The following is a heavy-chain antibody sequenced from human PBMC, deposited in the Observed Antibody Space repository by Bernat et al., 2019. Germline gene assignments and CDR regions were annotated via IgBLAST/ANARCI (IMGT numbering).Heavy chain of an antibody. CDR1: GFTFSSYG. Sequence: VQLVESGGGLAQPGRSLRLSCAASGFTFSSYGMHWVRQAPGKGLEWVAVISYDGSNKYYADSVKGRFTISRDNSKNTLYLQMNSLRAEDTAVYYCAKDHYDYVWGRSQIDYWGQGTLVTVSS. CDR3: AKDHYDYVWGRSQIDY. J-gene: IGHJ4*02. D-gene: IGHD3-16*01. V-gene: IGHV3-30*18. CDR2: ISYDGSNK.